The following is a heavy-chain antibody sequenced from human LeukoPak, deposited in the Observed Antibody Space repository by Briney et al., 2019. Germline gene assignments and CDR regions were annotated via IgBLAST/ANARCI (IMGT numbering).Heavy chain of an antibody. CDR1: GYTFTSYG. CDR3: AREMGYYYGSGSFGYYYYGMDV. CDR2: ISAYNGNT. Sequence: VASVKVSCKASGYTFTSYGISWVRQAPGQGLEWMGWISAYNGNTNYAQKLQGRVTMTTDTSTSTAYMGLRSLRSDDTAVYYCAREMGYYYGSGSFGYYYYGMDVWGQGTTVTVSS. D-gene: IGHD3-10*01. V-gene: IGHV1-18*01. J-gene: IGHJ6*02.